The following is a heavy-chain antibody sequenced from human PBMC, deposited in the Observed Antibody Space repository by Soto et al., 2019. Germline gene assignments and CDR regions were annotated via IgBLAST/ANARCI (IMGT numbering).Heavy chain of an antibody. CDR1: GFTFSSYA. CDR2: ISSSSSYI. V-gene: IGHV3-21*01. CDR3: GGGGVVDAMSY. Sequence: GGSLRLSCAASGFTFSSYAMSWVRQAPGKGLEWVSSISSSSSYIYYADSVKGRFTISRDNAKNPLYLQMNSLRAEDTAVYYWGGGGVVDAMSYWGQGTLVTVSS. J-gene: IGHJ4*02. D-gene: IGHD2-15*01.